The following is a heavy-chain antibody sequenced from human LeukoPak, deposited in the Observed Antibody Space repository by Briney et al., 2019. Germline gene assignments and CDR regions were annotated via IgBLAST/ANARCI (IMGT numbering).Heavy chain of an antibody. CDR2: IHISGSA. D-gene: IGHD4-11*01. CDR1: DDSISSHY. J-gene: IGHJ5*02. Sequence: PSETLSLTCTVSDDSISSHYWSWIRQPAGKGLEWMGRIHISGSADYNPSLKSRVTMSVDTSKNQFSLKLNSVTAADTAVYYCARDLAGTTALNWFDPWGQGILVTVSS. V-gene: IGHV4-4*07. CDR3: ARDLAGTTALNWFDP.